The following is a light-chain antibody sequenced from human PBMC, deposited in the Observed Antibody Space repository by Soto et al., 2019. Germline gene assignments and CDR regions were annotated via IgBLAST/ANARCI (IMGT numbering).Light chain of an antibody. CDR2: LGS. CDR1: QSLLHSNGYNY. J-gene: IGKJ4*01. V-gene: IGKV2-28*01. Sequence: DTVMTQSPLSLSVTPGEPASISCRSSQSLLHSNGYNYLDWYVQKPGQSPQLLIYLGSNRASGVPERFSGSESGTDFTLKISRVEAVDVGVYYFMQGLQSPVSFGGGTKVEIK. CDR3: MQGLQSPVS.